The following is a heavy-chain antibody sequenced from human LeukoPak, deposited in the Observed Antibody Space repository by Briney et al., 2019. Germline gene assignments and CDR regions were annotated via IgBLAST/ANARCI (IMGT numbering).Heavy chain of an antibody. J-gene: IGHJ4*02. CDR3: SRGNDYGDPYPNDF. CDR1: GFTFSNYW. CDR2: IKLDGSEK. Sequence: GGSLRLSCAASGFTFSNYWMSWVRQAPGKGLEWVANIKLDGSEKYYVDSVKGRFTISRDNAKNSLYLQMNSLRTEDTAVYYCSRGNDYGDPYPNDFWGQGTLVTASS. V-gene: IGHV3-7*03. D-gene: IGHD4-17*01.